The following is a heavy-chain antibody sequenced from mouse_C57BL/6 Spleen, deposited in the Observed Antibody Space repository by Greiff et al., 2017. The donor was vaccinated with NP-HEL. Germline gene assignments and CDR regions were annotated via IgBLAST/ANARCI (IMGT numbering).Heavy chain of an antibody. Sequence: EVMLVESGGGLVKPGGSLKLSCAASGFTFSDYGMHWVRQAPDKGLAWVAYISSGSSTIYYADTVKGRFTISRDNAKNTLFLQMTSLRSEDTAMYYCATIYYGYDGGAYWGQGTLVTVSA. J-gene: IGHJ3*01. D-gene: IGHD2-2*01. CDR1: GFTFSDYG. CDR2: ISSGSSTI. CDR3: ATIYYGYDGGAY. V-gene: IGHV5-17*01.